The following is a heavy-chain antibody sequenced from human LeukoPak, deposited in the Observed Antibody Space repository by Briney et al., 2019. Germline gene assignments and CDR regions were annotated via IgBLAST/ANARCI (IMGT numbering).Heavy chain of an antibody. CDR1: GFTFSDYY. J-gene: IGHJ6*03. CDR2: ISSSGSTI. V-gene: IGHV3-11*01. D-gene: IGHD6-13*01. Sequence: GGSLRLSCAASGFTFSDYYMSWIRQAPGKGLEWVSYISSSGSTIYYADSVRGRFTISRDNAKNSLYLQTNSLRAEDTAVYYCARGSSRELAAVYYYYYYMDVWGKGTTVTVSS. CDR3: ARGSSRELAAVYYYYYYMDV.